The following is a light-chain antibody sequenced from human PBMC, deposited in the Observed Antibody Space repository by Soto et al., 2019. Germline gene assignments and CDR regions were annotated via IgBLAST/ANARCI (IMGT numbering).Light chain of an antibody. J-gene: IGKJ1*01. CDR2: GAF. CDR1: QSLTSSY. V-gene: IGKV3-20*01. Sequence: DIVLSQSPGTLSLSPGERATLSCRASQSLTSSYLAWYQQKPGQAPRLLIFGAFNRATGIPDRFGGSGSGTDFTLTISRLEPEDFAVYYCQLYGSSPRTVGQGTKVEIK. CDR3: QLYGSSPRT.